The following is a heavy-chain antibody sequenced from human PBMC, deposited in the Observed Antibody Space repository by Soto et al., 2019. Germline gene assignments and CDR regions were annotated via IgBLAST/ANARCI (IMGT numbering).Heavy chain of an antibody. Sequence: GGSLRLSCAASGFTFSSYAMSWVRQAPGKGLEWVSGISGSGGGTYYADSVKGRFTISRDNSKNTLYLQMNSLRAEDTAVYYCAKAPGRYCSGGSCYSEVWGQGTLVTVSS. CDR1: GFTFSSYA. CDR2: ISGSGGGT. J-gene: IGHJ4*02. V-gene: IGHV3-23*01. CDR3: AKAPGRYCSGGSCYSEV. D-gene: IGHD2-15*01.